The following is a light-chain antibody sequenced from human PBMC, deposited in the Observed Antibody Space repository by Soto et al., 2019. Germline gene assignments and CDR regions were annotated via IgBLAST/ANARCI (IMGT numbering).Light chain of an antibody. V-gene: IGLV2-14*01. CDR2: GVT. CDR3: SSYTSGSSHYV. Sequence: QSALAQPASVSGSPGQSVTISCTGPRSDIGDSNFISWYQHHPGKAPKLIIYGVTNRPSGVSNRFSGSKSGNTASLTISGLQAEDEADYHCSSYTSGSSHYVFGTGTKVTVL. J-gene: IGLJ1*01. CDR1: RSDIGDSNF.